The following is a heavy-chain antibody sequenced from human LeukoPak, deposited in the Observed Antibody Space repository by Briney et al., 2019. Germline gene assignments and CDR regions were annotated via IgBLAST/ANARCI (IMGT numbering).Heavy chain of an antibody. J-gene: IGHJ6*02. V-gene: IGHV4-59*01. D-gene: IGHD2-2*01. CDR1: GGSISTYY. CDR2: IYYSGST. CDR3: ARLKCISTTCPSRYVMDV. Sequence: SETLSLTCSVSGGSISTYYWSWIRQPPGKGLEYIGYIYYSGSTNYNPSLKSRVTISVDTSKDQFSLNLTSVTAADTAVYYCARLKCISTTCPSRYVMDVWGQGTTVTVSS.